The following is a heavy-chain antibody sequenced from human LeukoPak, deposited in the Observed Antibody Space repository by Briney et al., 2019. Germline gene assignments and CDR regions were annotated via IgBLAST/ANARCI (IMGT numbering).Heavy chain of an antibody. Sequence: SETLSLTCTVSGVSISSYYRSWIRQPAGKGLEWIGRIYTSGSTNYNPSLKSRVIMSVDTSKNQFSLKLSSVTAADTAVYYCARDRDWNYAFDIWGQGTMVTVSS. V-gene: IGHV4-4*07. CDR3: ARDRDWNYAFDI. CDR2: IYTSGST. CDR1: GVSISSYY. J-gene: IGHJ3*02. D-gene: IGHD1-7*01.